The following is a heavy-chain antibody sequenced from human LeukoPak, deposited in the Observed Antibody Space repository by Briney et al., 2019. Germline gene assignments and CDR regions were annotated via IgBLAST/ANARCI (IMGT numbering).Heavy chain of an antibody. CDR1: GYTFTSYD. V-gene: IGHV1-8*03. D-gene: IGHD6-13*01. CDR3: ARDQRVAAAGSYNWFDP. CDR2: MNPNSGNT. Sequence: ASVKVSCKASGYTFTSYDINWVRQATGQGLEWMGWMNPNSGNTGYAQKFQGRVTITRNTSISTAYMELSSLRSDDTAVYYCARDQRVAAAGSYNWFDPWGQGTLVTVSS. J-gene: IGHJ5*02.